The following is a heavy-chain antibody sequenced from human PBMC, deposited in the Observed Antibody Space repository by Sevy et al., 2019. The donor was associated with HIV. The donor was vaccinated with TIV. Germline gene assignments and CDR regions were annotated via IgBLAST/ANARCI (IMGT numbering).Heavy chain of an antibody. V-gene: IGHV3-33*08. CDR1: GFTFSSYV. D-gene: IGHD2-21*02. CDR2: IWYDGTIK. J-gene: IGHJ4*02. Sequence: GESLKISCAASGFTFSSYVMHWVRQAPGKGLEWVALIWYDGTIKYYAGSVKGRFTISRDNSKDTLFLQMNSLTPEDTAVYYCARGGGYCGGDCCSIDYWGQGALVTVSS. CDR3: ARGGGYCGGDCCSIDY.